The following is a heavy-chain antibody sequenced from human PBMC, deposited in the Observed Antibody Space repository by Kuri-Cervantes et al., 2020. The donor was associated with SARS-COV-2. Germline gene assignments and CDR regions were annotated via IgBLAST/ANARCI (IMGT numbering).Heavy chain of an antibody. J-gene: IGHJ4*02. CDR1: GFTFSSYA. V-gene: IGHV3-30-3*01. CDR2: ISYDGSNK. Sequence: GESLKISCAASGFTFSSYAMHWVRQAPGKGLEWVAVISYDGSNKYYADSVKGRFTISRDNSKNTLYLQMNSLRAEDTAVYYCARTLGEDIVVVPAATFDYWGQETLVTVSS. D-gene: IGHD2-2*01. CDR3: ARTLGEDIVVVPAATFDY.